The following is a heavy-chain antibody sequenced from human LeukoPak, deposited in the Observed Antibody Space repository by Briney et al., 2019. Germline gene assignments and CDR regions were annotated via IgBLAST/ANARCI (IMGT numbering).Heavy chain of an antibody. Sequence: PSETLSLTCTVSGGSISSFCWSWIRQPPGKGLEWIGYTYYSGNTNYNPSLKNRVTISVDTSKNQFSLKLSSVTAADTAVYYCARGYSGSYGRFDYWGQGTLATVSS. J-gene: IGHJ4*02. D-gene: IGHD1-26*01. CDR2: TYYSGNT. CDR1: GGSISSFC. V-gene: IGHV4-59*01. CDR3: ARGYSGSYGRFDY.